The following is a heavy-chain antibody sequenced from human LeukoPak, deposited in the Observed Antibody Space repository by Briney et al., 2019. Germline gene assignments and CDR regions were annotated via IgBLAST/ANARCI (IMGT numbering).Heavy chain of an antibody. Sequence: GGSLRLSCAASGFTLSNYAMNWVRQAPGKGLEWVSSINGSGDKTYYADSVKGRFSISRDNSKNTLYLQMNSLRAEDTAVYYCAKPAKTDSADYWGQGTLVTVSS. CDR1: GFTLSNYA. CDR2: INGSGDKT. V-gene: IGHV3-23*01. D-gene: IGHD1-14*01. J-gene: IGHJ4*02. CDR3: AKPAKTDSADY.